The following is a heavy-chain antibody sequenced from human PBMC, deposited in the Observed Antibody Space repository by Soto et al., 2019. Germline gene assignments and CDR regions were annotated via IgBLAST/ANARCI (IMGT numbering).Heavy chain of an antibody. CDR2: SRNKANSYST. CDR3: ARFSGSYTRGLDY. D-gene: IGHD1-26*01. V-gene: IGHV3-72*01. CDR1: GFTFSDYY. J-gene: IGHJ4*02. Sequence: EVQLVESGGGLVQPGGSLRLSCAASGFTFSDYYMDCVRQAPGKGLEWVGRSRNKANSYSTEYAASVKGRFTISRDESKSSLYLQMNSLKTEDTAVYYCARFSGSYTRGLDYWGQGTLVTVSS.